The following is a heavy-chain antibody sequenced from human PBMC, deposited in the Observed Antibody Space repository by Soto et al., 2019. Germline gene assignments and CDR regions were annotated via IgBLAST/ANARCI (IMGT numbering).Heavy chain of an antibody. V-gene: IGHV3-23*01. CDR2: ISGGGDNT. D-gene: IGHD3-10*01. Sequence: EVQLLESGGGLVQPGGSLRLSCAASGFTFSSYAMSWVRQAPGKGLEWVSGISGGGDNTNYADSVKGRFTISRDNFQNPLYMQMNSLRAEDTAVYYCAKHPGGFYYGTETPCDYWGQGALVTVSS. CDR1: GFTFSSYA. CDR3: AKHPGGFYYGTETPCDY. J-gene: IGHJ4*02.